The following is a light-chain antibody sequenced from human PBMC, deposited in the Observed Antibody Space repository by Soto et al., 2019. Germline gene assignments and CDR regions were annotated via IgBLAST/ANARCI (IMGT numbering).Light chain of an antibody. V-gene: IGKV2-24*01. CDR1: QGLVHSDGNTY. CDR3: MQATQPYT. J-gene: IGKJ2*01. Sequence: DFVMTQTPLSSPVTLGQPASISCRSSQGLVHSDGNTYLSWLHQRPGQPPRLLIYMISIRFSGVPDRFSGSGAGTDFTLKISRVEAEDVGVYYCMQATQPYTFGQGTKLEIK. CDR2: MIS.